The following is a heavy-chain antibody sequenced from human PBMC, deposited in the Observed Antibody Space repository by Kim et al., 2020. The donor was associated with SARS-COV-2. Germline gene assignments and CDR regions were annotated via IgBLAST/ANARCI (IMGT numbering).Heavy chain of an antibody. CDR2: ISYDGSNK. V-gene: IGHV3-30-3*01. CDR3: ARGHDSSGYFSDAFDI. D-gene: IGHD3-22*01. J-gene: IGHJ3*02. Sequence: GGSLRLSCAASGFTFSSYAMHWVRQAPGKGLEWVAVISYDGSNKYYADSVKGRFTISRDNSKNTLYLQMNSLRAEDTAVYYCARGHDSSGYFSDAFDIWGQGTMVTVSS. CDR1: GFTFSSYA.